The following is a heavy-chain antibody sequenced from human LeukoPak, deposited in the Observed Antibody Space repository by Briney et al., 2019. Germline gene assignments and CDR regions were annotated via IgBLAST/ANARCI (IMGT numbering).Heavy chain of an antibody. J-gene: IGHJ4*02. CDR1: GYTFTGYY. CDR2: INPNSGGT. D-gene: IGHD2-21*01. Sequence: ASVKVSCKASGYTFTGYYMHWVQQAPGQGLEWMGWINPNSGGTNYAQKFQGRVTMTRDTSISTAYMELSRLRSDDTAVYYCARAELSGLFPIDYWGQGTLVTVSS. CDR3: ARAELSGLFPIDY. V-gene: IGHV1-2*02.